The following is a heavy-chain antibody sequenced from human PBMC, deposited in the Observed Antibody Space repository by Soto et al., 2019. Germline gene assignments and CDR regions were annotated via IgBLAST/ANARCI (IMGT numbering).Heavy chain of an antibody. CDR3: ARAGMGVVVVAAALDWYFDL. V-gene: IGHV1-2*04. CDR1: GYTFTGYY. CDR2: INPNSGGT. D-gene: IGHD2-15*01. J-gene: IGHJ2*01. Sequence: ASVKVSCKASGYTFTGYYMHWVRQAPGQGLEWMGWINPNSGGTNYAQKFQGWVTMTRDTSISTAYMELSRLRSDDTAVYYCARAGMGVVVVAAALDWYFDLWGRGTLVTVYS.